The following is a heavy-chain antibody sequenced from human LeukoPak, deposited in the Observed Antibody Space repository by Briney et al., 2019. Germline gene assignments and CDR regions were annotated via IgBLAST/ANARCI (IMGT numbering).Heavy chain of an antibody. V-gene: IGHV3-74*01. CDR2: INSDKSRT. CDR3: ARGGPYYYDSSGTYGMDV. Sequence: GGSLRLSCAASGFTFSNYWMHWVRQAPGKGLVWVSRINSDKSRTNYADSVNSRFTISRDNAKNTLYLQMNSLRAEDTAVYYCARGGPYYYDSSGTYGMDVWGQGTTVTVSS. CDR1: GFTFSNYW. J-gene: IGHJ6*02. D-gene: IGHD3-22*01.